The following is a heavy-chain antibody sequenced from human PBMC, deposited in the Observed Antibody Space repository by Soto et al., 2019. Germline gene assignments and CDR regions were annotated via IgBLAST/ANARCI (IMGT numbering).Heavy chain of an antibody. D-gene: IGHD6-19*01. Sequence: GASVKVSCKASGYTFTSYAMHWVRQAPGQRREWMGWINAGNGNTKYSQKFQGRVTITRDTSASTAYMELSSLRSEDTAVYYCARARVAGNYFGFDYWGQGTLVTVSS. CDR2: INAGNGNT. CDR3: ARARVAGNYFGFDY. V-gene: IGHV1-3*01. CDR1: GYTFTSYA. J-gene: IGHJ4*02.